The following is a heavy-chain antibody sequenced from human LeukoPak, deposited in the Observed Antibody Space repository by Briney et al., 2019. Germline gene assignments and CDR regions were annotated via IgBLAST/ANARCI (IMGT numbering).Heavy chain of an antibody. J-gene: IGHJ6*03. CDR1: GGTFSSYA. Sequence: ASVKVSCKASGGTFSSYAISWVRQAPGQGLEWMGWINPNSGGTNYAQKFQGRVTMTRDTSISTAYMELSRLRSDDTAVYYCARDPRYCSSTSCWSNMDVWGKGTTVTVSS. CDR2: INPNSGGT. D-gene: IGHD2-2*01. CDR3: ARDPRYCSSTSCWSNMDV. V-gene: IGHV1-2*02.